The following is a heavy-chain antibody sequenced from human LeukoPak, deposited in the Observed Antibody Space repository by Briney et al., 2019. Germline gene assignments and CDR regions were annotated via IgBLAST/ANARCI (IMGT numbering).Heavy chain of an antibody. CDR2: INHSGST. CDR3: ARLTGYSYAFDY. Sequence: PSGTLSLTCAVSGGSLSSSNWWTWVRQPPGKGLEWIGEINHSGSTNYNPSLKSRVTISVDRSKNQFSLKLSSVTAADTAVYYCARLTGYSYAFDYWGQGTLVTVSS. V-gene: IGHV4-4*02. J-gene: IGHJ4*02. D-gene: IGHD5-18*01. CDR1: GGSLSSSNW.